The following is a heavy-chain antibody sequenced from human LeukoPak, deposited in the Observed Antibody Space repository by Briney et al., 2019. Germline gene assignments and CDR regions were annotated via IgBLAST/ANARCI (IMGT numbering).Heavy chain of an antibody. CDR1: GVSFSGYY. Sequence: SETLSLTCAVYGVSFSGYYWSWIRQPPGKGLEWIGEINHSGSTNYNPSLKSRVTISVDTSKNQFSLKLSSVTAADTAVYYCARARRYYATDYWGQGTLVTVYS. CDR2: INHSGST. D-gene: IGHD3-22*01. V-gene: IGHV4-34*01. J-gene: IGHJ4*02. CDR3: ARARRYYATDY.